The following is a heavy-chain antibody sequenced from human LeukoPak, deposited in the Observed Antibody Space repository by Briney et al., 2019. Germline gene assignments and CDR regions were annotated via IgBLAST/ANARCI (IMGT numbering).Heavy chain of an antibody. Sequence: AGGSLRLSCAASGFTLSSYAMSWVRQAPGKGLEWVSAISGSGGSTYYADSVKGRFTISRDNSKNTLYLQMNSLRAEDTAVYYCAKDLYKVAVAGTADYWGQGTLVTVSS. V-gene: IGHV3-23*01. J-gene: IGHJ4*02. CDR1: GFTLSSYA. CDR3: AKDLYKVAVAGTADY. D-gene: IGHD6-19*01. CDR2: ISGSGGST.